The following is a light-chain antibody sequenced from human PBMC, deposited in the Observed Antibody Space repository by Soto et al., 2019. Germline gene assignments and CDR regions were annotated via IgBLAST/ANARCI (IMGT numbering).Light chain of an antibody. CDR3: QSYNSTTPLT. CDR1: QVISNY. V-gene: IGKV1-27*01. J-gene: IGKJ4*01. Sequence: DLQMTQSPSSLSASVGDRVTITCRASQVISNYLAWYQQKPGKVPNLLIYAASTLQSGLPSRLSGTGSETDFTLTISRSQPGDVAIYHCQSYNSTTPLTFGGGTKLEIK. CDR2: AAS.